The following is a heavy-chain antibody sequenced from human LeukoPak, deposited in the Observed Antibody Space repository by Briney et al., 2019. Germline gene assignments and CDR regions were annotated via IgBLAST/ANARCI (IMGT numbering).Heavy chain of an antibody. CDR1: GGTFSSYA. J-gene: IGHJ3*02. Sequence: SVKVSCKASGGTFSSYAISWVRQAPGQGLEWMGGIIPIFGTANYAQKFQGRVTITADESTSTAYMELSSLRSEDTAVYYCVIVVVVAATQWSAFDIWGQGKMVTVSS. CDR3: VIVVVVAATQWSAFDI. D-gene: IGHD2-15*01. CDR2: IIPIFGTA. V-gene: IGHV1-69*01.